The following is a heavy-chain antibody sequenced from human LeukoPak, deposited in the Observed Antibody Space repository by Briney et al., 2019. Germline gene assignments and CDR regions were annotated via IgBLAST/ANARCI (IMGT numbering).Heavy chain of an antibody. Sequence: GASVKVSCKASGGTFSSYAISWVRQAPGQGLEWMGGIIPIFGTANYAQKFQGRVTITADESTSTAYMELSSLRSEDTAVYYCAREYCSSTSCYFDYWGQGTLVTVSS. CDR2: IIPIFGTA. CDR3: AREYCSSTSCYFDY. CDR1: GGTFSSYA. V-gene: IGHV1-69*13. D-gene: IGHD2-2*01. J-gene: IGHJ4*02.